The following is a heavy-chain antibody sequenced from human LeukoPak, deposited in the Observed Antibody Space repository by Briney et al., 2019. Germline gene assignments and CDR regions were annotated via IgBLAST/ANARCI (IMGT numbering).Heavy chain of an antibody. J-gene: IGHJ4*02. CDR1: GYIFTNYW. Sequence: GESLKISCKGSGYIFTNYWIGWVRQMPGKGLEWMGIIYPGDSETTYSPSFLGQVTISADKSISTAYLQWSSLKASDTAMYYCVRALGYCSSGNCYYYDYWAREPWSPSPQ. CDR3: VRALGYCSSGNCYYYDY. CDR2: IYPGDSET. D-gene: IGHD2-15*01. V-gene: IGHV5-51*01.